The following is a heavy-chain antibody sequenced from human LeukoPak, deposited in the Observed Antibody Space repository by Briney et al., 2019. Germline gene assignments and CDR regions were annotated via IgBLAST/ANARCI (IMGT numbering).Heavy chain of an antibody. Sequence: GRSLRLSCAASGFTFDDYAMHWVRQAPGKGLEWVSGISWNSGSIGYADSVKGRFTISRDNAKNSLYLQMNSLRAEDTALYYCAKSSWSYYFDYWGQGTLVTVSS. CDR2: ISWNSGSI. V-gene: IGHV3-9*01. J-gene: IGHJ4*02. CDR1: GFTFDDYA. CDR3: AKSSWSYYFDY. D-gene: IGHD6-13*01.